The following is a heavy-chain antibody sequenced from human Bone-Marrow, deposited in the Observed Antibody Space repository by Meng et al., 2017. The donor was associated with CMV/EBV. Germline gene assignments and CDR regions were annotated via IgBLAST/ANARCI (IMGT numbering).Heavy chain of an antibody. CDR3: ARDRWDITGTTWCADY. CDR2: ISYDGSNK. D-gene: IGHD1-7*01. J-gene: IGHJ4*02. Sequence: GESLKISCAASGFTFSSYAMHWVRQAPGKGLEWVAVISYDGSNKYYADSVKGRFTISRDNSKNTLYLQMNSLRAEDTAVYYCARDRWDITGTTWCADYWGQGTLVTFSS. CDR1: GFTFSSYA. V-gene: IGHV3-30*04.